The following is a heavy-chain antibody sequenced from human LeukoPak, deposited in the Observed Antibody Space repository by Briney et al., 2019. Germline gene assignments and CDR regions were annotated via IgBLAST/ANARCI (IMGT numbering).Heavy chain of an antibody. J-gene: IGHJ6*02. CDR1: GFTFSSYA. CDR2: ISGNGVSA. V-gene: IGHV3-23*01. CDR3: ARYTQYCSSTSCSYGMDV. Sequence: QPGGSLRLSCAASGFTFSSYAMTWVRQAPGKGLEWVSAISGNGVSAYYADSVKGRFTISRDNSKNTLYLQMNSLRAEDTAVYYCARYTQYCSSTSCSYGMDVWGQGTTVTVSS. D-gene: IGHD2-2*01.